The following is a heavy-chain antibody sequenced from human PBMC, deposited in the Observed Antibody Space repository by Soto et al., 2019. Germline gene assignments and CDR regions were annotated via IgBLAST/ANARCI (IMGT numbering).Heavy chain of an antibody. CDR3: ARHEGSSGIPGY. D-gene: IGHD3-10*01. Sequence: TSETLSLTCTVSGGSIGSSSYYWGWIRQPPGKGLEWIGSIYYSGSTYYNTSLKSRVTISVDTSKNQFSLKVSSVTAADTAVYYCARHEGSSGIPGYWGQGTLVTVSS. J-gene: IGHJ4*02. CDR2: IYYSGST. V-gene: IGHV4-39*01. CDR1: GGSIGSSSYY.